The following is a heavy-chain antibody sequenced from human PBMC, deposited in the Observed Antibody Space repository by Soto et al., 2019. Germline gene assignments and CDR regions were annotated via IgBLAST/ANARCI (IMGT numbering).Heavy chain of an antibody. D-gene: IGHD1-1*01. Sequence: EVQQVESGGGLIQPGGSLRLSCAASGFTVSSNYMSWVRQAPGKGLEWVSVIYSGGSTYYADSVKGRFTISRDNSKNTLYLQLNTLRADDTAVYYCAKDKPGTTSFDYWGQGTLVTVSS. J-gene: IGHJ4*02. CDR1: GFTVSSNY. CDR2: IYSGGST. V-gene: IGHV3-53*01. CDR3: AKDKPGTTSFDY.